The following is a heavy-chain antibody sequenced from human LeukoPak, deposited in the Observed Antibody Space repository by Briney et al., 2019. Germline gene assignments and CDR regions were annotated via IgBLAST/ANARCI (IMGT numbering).Heavy chain of an antibody. D-gene: IGHD3-10*01. CDR3: ARGDGSGSYYKDRDAFDI. J-gene: IGHJ3*02. V-gene: IGHV1-8*01. CDR1: GYTFTSYD. Sequence: ASVKVSCKASGYTFTSYDINWVRQATGQGLEWMGWMNPNSGNTGYAQKFQGRVTMTRNTSISTAYMELSSLRSEDTAVYYCARGDGSGSYYKDRDAFDIWGQGTMVTVSS. CDR2: MNPNSGNT.